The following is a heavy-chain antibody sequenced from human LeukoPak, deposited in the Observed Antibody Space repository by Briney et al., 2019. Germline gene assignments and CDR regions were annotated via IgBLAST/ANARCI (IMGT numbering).Heavy chain of an antibody. CDR3: AKGYYDYVWGSYFFDY. CDR1: GFTFSSYA. J-gene: IGHJ4*02. V-gene: IGHV3-23*01. Sequence: QPGGSLRLPCAASGFTFSSYAMSWVRQAPGKGLEWVSAISGSGGSTYYADSVKGRFTISRDNSRDTLYLQMNSLGAEDTAVYYCAKGYYDYVWGSYFFDYWGQGTLVTVSS. CDR2: ISGSGGST. D-gene: IGHD3-16*01.